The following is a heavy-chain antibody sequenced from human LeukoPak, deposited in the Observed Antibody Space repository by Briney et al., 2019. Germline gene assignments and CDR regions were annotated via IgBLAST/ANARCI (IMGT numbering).Heavy chain of an antibody. Sequence: GGSLRLSCAASGFTFSSYAMSWVRQAPGKGLEWVSAISGSGYSTYYADSVKGRFTISRDDSKNTLYLQVKSLRAEDTAVYYCAKESGTSGTSSCFDYWGQGTLVTVSS. J-gene: IGHJ4*02. CDR1: GFTFSSYA. CDR2: ISGSGYST. V-gene: IGHV3-23*01. D-gene: IGHD1-1*01. CDR3: AKESGTSGTSSCFDY.